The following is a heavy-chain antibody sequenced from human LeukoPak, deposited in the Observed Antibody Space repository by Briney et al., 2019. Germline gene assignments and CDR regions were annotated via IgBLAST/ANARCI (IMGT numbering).Heavy chain of an antibody. J-gene: IGHJ4*02. CDR2: IRYDGSNK. CDR1: GFTFSSYG. Sequence: PGGSLRLSCAASGFTFSSYGMHWVRQAPGKGLEWVAFIRYDGSNKYYADSVKGRFTISRDNSKNTLYLQMNSLRAEDTAVYYCATHYRICGVVTFDYWGQGTLVTVSS. CDR3: ATHYRICGVVTFDY. V-gene: IGHV3-30*02. D-gene: IGHD3-3*02.